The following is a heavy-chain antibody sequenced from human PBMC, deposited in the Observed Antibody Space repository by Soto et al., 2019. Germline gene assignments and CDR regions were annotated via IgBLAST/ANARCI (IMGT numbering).Heavy chain of an antibody. CDR1: GGSISSYY. CDR3: ARGEIEDYYDSSGYYYY. D-gene: IGHD3-22*01. Sequence: PSETLSLTCTVSGGSISSYYWSWIRQPPGKGLEWIGYIYYSGSTNYNPSLKSRVTISVDTSKNQFSLKLSSVTAADTAVYYCARGEIEDYYDSSGYYYYWGQGTLVTVSS. J-gene: IGHJ4*02. CDR2: IYYSGST. V-gene: IGHV4-59*01.